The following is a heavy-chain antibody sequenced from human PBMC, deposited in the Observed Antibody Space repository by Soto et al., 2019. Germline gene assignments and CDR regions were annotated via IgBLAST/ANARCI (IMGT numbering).Heavy chain of an antibody. CDR2: IIPIFGTA. Sequence: PVKVSFKASGGTFSRYAISWLRQAPGQGLEWMGGIIPIFGTANYAQKFQGRVTITADESTSTAYMELSSLRSEDTAVYYCASQAAAGPAFDYWGQGTLVTVSS. J-gene: IGHJ4*02. V-gene: IGHV1-69*13. CDR3: ASQAAAGPAFDY. D-gene: IGHD6-13*01. CDR1: GGTFSRYA.